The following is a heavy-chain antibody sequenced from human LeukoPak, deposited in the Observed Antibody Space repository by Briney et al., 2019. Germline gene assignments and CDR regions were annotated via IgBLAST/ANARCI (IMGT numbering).Heavy chain of an antibody. Sequence: SETLSLTCTVSGGSISSYYWSWIRQPAGKGLEWIGRIYTSGSTNYNPSLKSRVTISVDTSKNQFSLKLSSVTAADTAVYYCARSPRITIFGVVPLRADYWGQGTLVTVSS. V-gene: IGHV4-4*07. J-gene: IGHJ4*02. CDR1: GGSISSYY. CDR2: IYTSGST. CDR3: ARSPRITIFGVVPLRADY. D-gene: IGHD3-3*01.